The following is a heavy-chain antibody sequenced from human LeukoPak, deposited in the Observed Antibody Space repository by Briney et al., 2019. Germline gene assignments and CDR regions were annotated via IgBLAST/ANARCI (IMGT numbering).Heavy chain of an antibody. CDR1: GFTFSNYV. V-gene: IGHV3-64*01. CDR2: ISSNGGRT. CDR3: TRADNSGWDDY. Sequence: GGSLRLSCPASGFTFSNYVMRWVRQAPGKGLEHVSAISSNGGRTFYANSVQGRFTISRDNSKNTLYLQMGSLRAEDMALYYCTRADNSGWDDYWGQGTLVTVSS. J-gene: IGHJ4*02. D-gene: IGHD5-12*01.